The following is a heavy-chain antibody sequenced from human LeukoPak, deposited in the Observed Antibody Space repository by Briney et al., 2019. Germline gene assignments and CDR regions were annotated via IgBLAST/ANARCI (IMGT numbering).Heavy chain of an antibody. J-gene: IGHJ4*02. D-gene: IGHD3-22*01. Sequence: PSETLSLTCAVYGGSFSGYYWSWIRQPPGKGLEWIGEINHSGSTNYNPSLKSRVTISVDTSKNQFSLKLSSVTAADTAVYYCATLGGYYYDSSGYCHGDYWGQGTLVTVSS. CDR3: ATLGGYYYDSSGYCHGDY. CDR1: GGSFSGYY. CDR2: INHSGST. V-gene: IGHV4-34*01.